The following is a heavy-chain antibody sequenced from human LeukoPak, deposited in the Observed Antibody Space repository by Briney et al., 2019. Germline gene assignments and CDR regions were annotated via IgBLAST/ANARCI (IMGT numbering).Heavy chain of an antibody. Sequence: SETPSLTCNVSGGSISSSSFYWGWIRQPPGKGLEWIGSLYYSGNTYYNPSLKSRVTISVDTSKNQFSLKLSSVTAADTAVYYCARGIAARPDFDYWGQGTLVTVSS. D-gene: IGHD6-6*01. J-gene: IGHJ4*02. CDR3: ARGIAARPDFDY. CDR2: LYYSGNT. V-gene: IGHV4-39*07. CDR1: GGSISSSSFY.